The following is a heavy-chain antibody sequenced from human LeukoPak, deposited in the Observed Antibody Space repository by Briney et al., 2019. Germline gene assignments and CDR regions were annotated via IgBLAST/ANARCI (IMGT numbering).Heavy chain of an antibody. CDR2: INLNSGGT. J-gene: IGHJ4*02. CDR1: GYTFTGYY. CDR3: ARDRYSGSYFFDY. D-gene: IGHD1-26*01. V-gene: IGHV1-2*04. Sequence: ASVKLSCKASGYTFTGYYMHWVRQAPGQGLEWMGWINLNSGGTNYAQKSQGWVTMTRDTSISTAYMELSRLRSDDTAVYYCARDRYSGSYFFDYWGQGTLVTVSS.